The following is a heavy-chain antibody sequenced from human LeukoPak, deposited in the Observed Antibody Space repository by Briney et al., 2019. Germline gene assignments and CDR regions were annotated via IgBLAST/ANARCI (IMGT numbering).Heavy chain of an antibody. J-gene: IGHJ4*02. V-gene: IGHV3-48*03. D-gene: IGHD3-10*01. Sequence: GGSLRLSCAASGFTFSSYEMIWVRQAPGKGLECVSYMSTGGGTIYYADSVKGRFTISRDNARSSLYLQMNNLRAEDTATYYCARSPFGGKAHCLDYWGQGALVTVSS. CDR1: GFTFSSYE. CDR3: ARSPFGGKAHCLDY. CDR2: MSTGGGTI.